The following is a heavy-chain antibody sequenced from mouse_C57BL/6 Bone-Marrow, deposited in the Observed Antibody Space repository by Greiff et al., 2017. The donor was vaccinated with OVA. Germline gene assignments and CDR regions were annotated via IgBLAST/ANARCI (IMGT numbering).Heavy chain of an antibody. V-gene: IGHV1-26*01. CDR2: INPNNGGT. CDR3: APVYYYDYDEVPYYAMDY. D-gene: IGHD2-4*01. Sequence: VQLQQSGPELVKPGASVKISCKASGYTFTDYYMNWVKQSHGKSLEWIGDINPNNGGTSYNQKFKGKATLTVDKSSSTAYLELRSLTSEDSAVYYCAPVYYYDYDEVPYYAMDYWGQGTSVTVSS. CDR1: GYTFTDYY. J-gene: IGHJ4*01.